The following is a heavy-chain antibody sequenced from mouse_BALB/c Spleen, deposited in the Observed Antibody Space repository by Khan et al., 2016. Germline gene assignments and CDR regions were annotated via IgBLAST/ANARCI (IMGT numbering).Heavy chain of an antibody. CDR3: ASIYDGYYVGLYYAMDY. D-gene: IGHD2-3*01. CDR1: GYTFTNYG. J-gene: IGHJ4*01. Sequence: QIQLVQSGPELKKPGETVKISCKASGYTFTNYGMNWVKQAPGKGLKWMGWINTYTGEPTYAADFKGRFAISLETSASTAYLQINNLKNEDTATYFCASIYDGYYVGLYYAMDYWGQGSSVTVSS. CDR2: INTYTGEP. V-gene: IGHV9-3-1*01.